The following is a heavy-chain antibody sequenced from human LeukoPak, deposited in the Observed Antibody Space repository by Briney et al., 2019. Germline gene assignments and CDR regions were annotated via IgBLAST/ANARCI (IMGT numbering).Heavy chain of an antibody. CDR2: INHSGST. J-gene: IGHJ6*02. CDR1: GGSFSGYY. V-gene: IGHV4-34*01. D-gene: IGHD2-15*01. CDR3: ARVRSGGFYYYYGMDV. Sequence: SETLSLTCAVYGGSFSGYYWSWIRQPPGKGLEWIGEINHSGSTNYNPSLKSRVTISVGTSKNQFSLKLSSVTAADTAVYYCARVRSGGFYYYYGMDVWGQGTTVTVSS.